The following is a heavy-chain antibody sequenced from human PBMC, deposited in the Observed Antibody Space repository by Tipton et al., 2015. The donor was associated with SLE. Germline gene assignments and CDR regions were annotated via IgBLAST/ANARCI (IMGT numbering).Heavy chain of an antibody. D-gene: IGHD3-3*01. J-gene: IGHJ4*02. CDR3: ARGAGLRLLEWTTKFDY. V-gene: IGHV4-59*01. CDR2: IYYSGST. CDR1: GGSITSYY. Sequence: LRLSCTVSGGSITSYYWSWIRQPPGKGLEWIGYIYYSGSTNYNPSLKSRVTISVDTSKNQFSLKLSSVTAADTAVYYCARGAGLRLLEWTTKFDYWGQGTLVAVSS.